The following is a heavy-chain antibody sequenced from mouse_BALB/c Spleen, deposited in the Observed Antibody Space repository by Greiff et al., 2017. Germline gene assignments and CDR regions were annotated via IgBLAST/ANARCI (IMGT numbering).Heavy chain of an antibody. Sequence: EVKVEESGGDLVKPGGSLKLSCAASGFPFSSFGMHWVRQAPEKGLEWVAYISSGSSTIYYAATVKGRFTISRDNPKNTLFLQMTSLRSEDTAMYYWARREGYDAMDYWGEGTSVTVSS. CDR3: ARREGYDAMDY. CDR2: ISSGSSTI. CDR1: GFPFSSFG. V-gene: IGHV5-17*02. J-gene: IGHJ4*01.